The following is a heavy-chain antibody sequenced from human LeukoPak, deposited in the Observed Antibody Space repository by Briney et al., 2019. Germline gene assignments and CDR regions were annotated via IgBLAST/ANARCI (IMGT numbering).Heavy chain of an antibody. CDR1: GFTFSSYS. CDR3: ARGGGYSYGFKYYFDY. D-gene: IGHD5-18*01. V-gene: IGHV3-48*01. Sequence: GGSLRLSCAAPGFTFSSYSLNWVRQAPGKGLEWVSFISSSGDNIDYADSVKGRFTISRDNSKNTLYLQMNSLRAEDTAVYYCARGGGYSYGFKYYFDYWGQGTLVTVSS. J-gene: IGHJ4*02. CDR2: ISSSGDNI.